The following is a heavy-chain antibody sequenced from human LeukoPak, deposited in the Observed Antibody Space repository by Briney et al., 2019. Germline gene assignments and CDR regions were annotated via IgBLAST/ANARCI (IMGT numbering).Heavy chain of an antibody. Sequence: GGSLRLSCAASGFTVSSNYMSWVRQAPGKGLEWVSVIYSGGSTYYADSVKGRFTISRDNSKNTLYLQMNSLRAEDTAVYYCARWTSYYYYYGMDVWGQGTTVTVSS. CDR1: GFTVSSNY. CDR2: IYSGGST. CDR3: ARWTSYYYYYGMDV. J-gene: IGHJ6*02. D-gene: IGHD3/OR15-3a*01. V-gene: IGHV3-53*01.